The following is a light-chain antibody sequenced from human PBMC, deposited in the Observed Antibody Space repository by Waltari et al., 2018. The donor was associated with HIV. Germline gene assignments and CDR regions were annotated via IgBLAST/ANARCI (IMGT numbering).Light chain of an antibody. CDR2: SNN. J-gene: IGLJ3*02. V-gene: IGLV1-44*01. CDR3: SSWYVGLNGWV. Sequence: HFVLTQPPSASGTPGQRVTISCSGGSPNIGSNSVNWYQLVPGTAPKVLIYSNNPRPAGVPDRFSSSKSGSSTSLAISGLQAEDEADYYCSSWYVGLNGWVVGGGTKLTVL. CDR1: SPNIGSNS.